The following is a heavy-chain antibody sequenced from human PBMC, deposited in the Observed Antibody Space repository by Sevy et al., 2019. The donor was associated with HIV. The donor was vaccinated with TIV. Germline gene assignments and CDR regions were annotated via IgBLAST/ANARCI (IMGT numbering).Heavy chain of an antibody. V-gene: IGHV4-30-2*01. CDR3: ASVNGNSEWGYYFDY. Sequence: SETLSLTCAVSGGSISSGLYSWSWIRQPPGKGLEWIGYIHQSGSTSYTPSLKSRVNISLDRSKNQFSLKMSSVRAADTAVYYCASVNGNSEWGYYFDYWGQRTLVTVSS. CDR2: IHQSGST. D-gene: IGHD2-8*01. J-gene: IGHJ4*02. CDR1: GGSISSGLYS.